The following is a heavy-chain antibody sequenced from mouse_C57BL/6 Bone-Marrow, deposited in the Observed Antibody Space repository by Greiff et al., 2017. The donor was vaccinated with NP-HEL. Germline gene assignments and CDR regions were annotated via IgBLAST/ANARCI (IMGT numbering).Heavy chain of an antibody. Sequence: EVKLVESGAELVRPGASVKLSCTASGFNIKDDYMHWVKQRPEQGLEWIGWIDPENGDTEYASKFQGKATITADTSSNTAYLQLSSLTSEDTAVYYCTTGSNPSPPAYWGQGTLVTVSA. V-gene: IGHV14-4*01. D-gene: IGHD1-1*01. CDR3: TTGSNPSPPAY. CDR1: GFNIKDDY. J-gene: IGHJ3*01. CDR2: IDPENGDT.